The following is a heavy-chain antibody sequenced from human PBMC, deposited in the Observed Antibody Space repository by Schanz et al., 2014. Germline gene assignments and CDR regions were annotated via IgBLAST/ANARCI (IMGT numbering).Heavy chain of an antibody. CDR1: GFSLDIFA. D-gene: IGHD4-17*01. Sequence: EVHLLESGGGLVEPGGSLRLSCATSGFSLDIFAVSWVRQAPGKGLELVSAISGSGGSTYYADSVKGRFTISRDNAKNTLYLQMNTLRAEDTAVYYCARKMKLGVYGGKGHDSLDIWGQGTMVTVSS. CDR3: ARKMKLGVYGGKGHDSLDI. V-gene: IGHV3-23*01. J-gene: IGHJ3*02. CDR2: ISGSGGST.